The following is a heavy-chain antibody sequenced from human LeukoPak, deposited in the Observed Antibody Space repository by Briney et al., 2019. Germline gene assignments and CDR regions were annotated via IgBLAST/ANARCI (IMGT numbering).Heavy chain of an antibody. V-gene: IGHV4-30-4*01. CDR3: AGRVDTDPRVFPRLVN. J-gene: IGHJ4*02. CDR1: GGSISSGDYY. Sequence: PSQTLSLTCTVSGGSISSGDYYWSWIRQPPGKGLEWIGEINHSGSTNYNPSLKSRVTISVDTSKNQFSLKLSSVTAADTAVYYCAGRVDTDPRVFPRLVNWGQGTLVTVSS. CDR2: INHSGST. D-gene: IGHD5-18*01.